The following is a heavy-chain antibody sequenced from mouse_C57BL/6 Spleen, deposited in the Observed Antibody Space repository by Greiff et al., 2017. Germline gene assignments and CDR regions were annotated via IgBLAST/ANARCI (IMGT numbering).Heavy chain of an antibody. CDR1: GFSLTSYG. V-gene: IGHV2-6-1*01. CDR3: ARHEDITTVDYAMDY. D-gene: IGHD1-1*01. J-gene: IGHJ4*01. CDR2: IWSDGST. Sequence: VKLMESGPGLVAPSQSLSITCTVSGFSLTSYGVHWVRQPPGKGLEWLVVIWSDGSTTYNSALKSRLSISKDNSKSQVFLKMNSLQTDDTAMYYCARHEDITTVDYAMDYWGQGTSVTVSS.